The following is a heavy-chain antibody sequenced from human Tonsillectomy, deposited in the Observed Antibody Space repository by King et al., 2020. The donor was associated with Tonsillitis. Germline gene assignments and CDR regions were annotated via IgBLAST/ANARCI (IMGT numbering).Heavy chain of an antibody. Sequence: DVQLVESGGGLVQSGGSLRLSCAASGFPFSTYAMSWVRQAPGKGLEWVSVISGSGGGTYYADSVKGRFTISRDNSKNTLYLQMTSLRAEDTAVYYCARRVTALYYWGQGTLVTVSS. CDR3: ARRVTALYY. D-gene: IGHD2-21*02. V-gene: IGHV3-23*04. CDR2: ISGSGGGT. J-gene: IGHJ4*02. CDR1: GFPFSTYA.